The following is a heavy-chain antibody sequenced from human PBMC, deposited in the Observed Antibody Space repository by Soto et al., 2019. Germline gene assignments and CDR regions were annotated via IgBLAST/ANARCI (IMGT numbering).Heavy chain of an antibody. J-gene: IGHJ6*02. CDR2: INHSGST. D-gene: IGHD2-8*01. CDR1: GGSFSGYY. CDR3: ARTNPFYYYYGMDV. Sequence: SETLSLTCAVYGGSFSGYYWSWIRQPPGKGLEWIGEINHSGSTNYNPSHKSRVTISVDTSKNQFSLKLSSVTAADTAVYYCARTNPFYYYYGMDVWGQGTTVTVSS. V-gene: IGHV4-34*01.